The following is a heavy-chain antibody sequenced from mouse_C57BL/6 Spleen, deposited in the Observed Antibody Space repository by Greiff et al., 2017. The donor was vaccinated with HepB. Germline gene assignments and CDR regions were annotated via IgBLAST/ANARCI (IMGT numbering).Heavy chain of an antibody. CDR2: IYPGDGDT. J-gene: IGHJ1*03. V-gene: IGHV1-82*01. CDR1: GYAFSSSW. CDR3: ASDYGSLGYFDV. Sequence: VKLVESGPELVKPGASVKISCKASGYAFSSSWMNWVKQRPGKGLEWIGRIYPGDGDTNYNGKFKGKATLTADKSSSTAYMQLSSLTSEDSAVYFCASDYGSLGYFDVWGTGTTVTVSS. D-gene: IGHD1-2*01.